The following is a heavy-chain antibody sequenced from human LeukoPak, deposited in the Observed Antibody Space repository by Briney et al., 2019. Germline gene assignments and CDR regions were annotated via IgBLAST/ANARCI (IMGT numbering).Heavy chain of an antibody. CDR3: TRDRYPAAREFDY. Sequence: GGSLRLSCAGSGFTFSNHWMSWVRQAPGKGLEWVSYIGSSSSTIYYADSVKGRLTISRDNAKNTLYLQMNNLRAEDTAMYYCTRDRYPAAREFDYWGQGTLVTVSS. V-gene: IGHV3-48*04. J-gene: IGHJ4*02. CDR1: GFTFSNHW. D-gene: IGHD2-2*01. CDR2: IGSSSSTI.